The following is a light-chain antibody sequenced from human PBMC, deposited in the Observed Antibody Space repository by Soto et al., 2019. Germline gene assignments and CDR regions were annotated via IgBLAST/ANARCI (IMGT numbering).Light chain of an antibody. CDR1: SSDVGCYNY. CDR3: SSYTSASTLLYL. Sequence: QSALTQPASVSGSPGQSITISCTGTSSDVGCYNYVSWYQQHPGIAPKLLIYGVTNRPSGVSTRFSGSKSGNTASLTISGLQAEDEADYHCSSYTSASTLLYLFGTGTKVTVL. CDR2: GVT. J-gene: IGLJ1*01. V-gene: IGLV2-14*01.